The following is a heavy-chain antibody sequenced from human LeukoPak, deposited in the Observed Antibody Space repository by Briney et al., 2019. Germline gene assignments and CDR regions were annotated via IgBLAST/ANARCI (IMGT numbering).Heavy chain of an antibody. V-gene: IGHV3-74*01. CDR1: GFTFSSSW. CDR3: ARDPGYESWSPFWGGMDV. CDR2: ITRDGSST. Sequence: GGSLRLSCAASGFTFSSSWMHWVRQAPGKGLVWVSRITRDGSSTTYADSVKGRFTTSRDDAKNTLYLQMDSLRDDDTTVYYCARDPGYESWSPFWGGMDVWGNGTTVIVSS. D-gene: IGHD3-16*01. J-gene: IGHJ6*04.